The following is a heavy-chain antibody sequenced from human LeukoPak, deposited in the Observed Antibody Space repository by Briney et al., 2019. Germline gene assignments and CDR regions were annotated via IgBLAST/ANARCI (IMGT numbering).Heavy chain of an antibody. CDR1: GYIFIAYY. J-gene: IGHJ4*02. Sequence: ASVKVSCKAPGYIFIAYYIHWVRQAPGQGLEWLGRINPKSGGANYAQKFQGRVTMTRDTSISTAFMELSRLRSDDTAVYYCARDETGYNKIDYWXQXTLVSVSS. CDR3: ARDETGYNKIDY. D-gene: IGHD5-24*01. V-gene: IGHV1-2*06. CDR2: INPKSGGA.